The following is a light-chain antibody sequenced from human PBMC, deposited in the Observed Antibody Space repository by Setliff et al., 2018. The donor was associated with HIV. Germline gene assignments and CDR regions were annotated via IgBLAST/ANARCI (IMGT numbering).Light chain of an antibody. V-gene: IGLV2-18*02. CDR2: EVS. Sequence: GQSVSISCTGTSSDVGNYNRVSWYQQPPGAAPKLIIYEVSNRPSGVPDRFSGSKSGNTASLTISGLQAEDEALYFCSSYTSIITFVFGTGTKVTVL. CDR1: SSDVGNYNR. J-gene: IGLJ1*01. CDR3: SSYTSIITFV.